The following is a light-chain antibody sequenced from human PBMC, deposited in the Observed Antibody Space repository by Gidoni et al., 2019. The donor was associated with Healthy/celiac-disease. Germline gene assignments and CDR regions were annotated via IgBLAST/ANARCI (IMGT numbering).Light chain of an antibody. CDR1: QSVSRSY. CDR3: QQYGSSPRYT. CDR2: GAS. J-gene: IGKJ2*01. Sequence: EIVLTQSPGTMSLSPGEGATLSCRASQSVSRSYLAWYQQKPGLAPRLLIYGASSRATVIPDRFSGSGSGTDFPLTIRSLQSEDFAVYYCQQYGSSPRYTFGQGTKLEIK. V-gene: IGKV3-20*01.